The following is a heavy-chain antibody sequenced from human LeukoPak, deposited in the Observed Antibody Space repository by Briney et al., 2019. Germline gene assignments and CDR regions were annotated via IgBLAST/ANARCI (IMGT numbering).Heavy chain of an antibody. CDR3: ARGFVSYISSWLHGFDI. V-gene: IGHV4-59*01. Sequence: SETLSLTCTVSGGSISSYYWSWIRQPPGKGLEWIGYISYSGSTSYNPSLKSRVTISVDTSKNQFSLKLSSVTAADTAVYYCARGFVSYISSWLHGFDIWGQGTMVTVSS. D-gene: IGHD6-13*01. CDR1: GGSISSYY. CDR2: ISYSGST. J-gene: IGHJ3*02.